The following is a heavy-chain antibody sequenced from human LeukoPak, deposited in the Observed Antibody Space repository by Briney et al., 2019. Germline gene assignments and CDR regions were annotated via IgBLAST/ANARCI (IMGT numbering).Heavy chain of an antibody. V-gene: IGHV1-3*03. CDR1: GYTFTSYA. CDR3: AREDRSSGWYRY. Sequence: GASVKVSCKASGYTFTSYAMHWVRQAPGQRLEWMGWINAGNGNTKYSQEFQGRVTITRDTSASTAYMELSSLRSEDMAVYYCAREDRSSGWYRYWGQGTLVTVSA. CDR2: INAGNGNT. D-gene: IGHD6-19*01. J-gene: IGHJ4*02.